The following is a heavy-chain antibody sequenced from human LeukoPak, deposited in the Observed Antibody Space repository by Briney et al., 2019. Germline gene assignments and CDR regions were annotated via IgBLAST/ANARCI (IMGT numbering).Heavy chain of an antibody. J-gene: IGHJ5*02. CDR1: VGSFSGYY. D-gene: IGHD1-1*01. CDR3: ARVNWNDHLRHNWFGP. Sequence: SETLSLTCAVYVGSFSGYYWTWIRQPPGKGLEWIGEIDQSGSTNYNPSLKSRVTLSVDTSKNQFSLKVNSVTAADTALYYCARVNWNDHLRHNWFGPWGQGTLVTVSS. CDR2: IDQSGST. V-gene: IGHV4-34*01.